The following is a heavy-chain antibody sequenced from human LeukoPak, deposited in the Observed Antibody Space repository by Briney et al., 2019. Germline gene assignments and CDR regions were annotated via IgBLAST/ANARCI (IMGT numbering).Heavy chain of an antibody. CDR2: IYYSGST. V-gene: IGHV4-59*01. D-gene: IGHD3-22*01. CDR3: VRDLRVVGSGAFDI. J-gene: IGHJ3*02. CDR1: GGXISSYY. Sequence: SETLSLTCTVSGGXISSYYCSWIRQPPGKGLEFIGYIYYSGSTNHNPSLKSRVTISVDTSKNQFSLKLISVTAADTAVYYCVRDLRVVGSGAFDIWGQGTMVTVSS.